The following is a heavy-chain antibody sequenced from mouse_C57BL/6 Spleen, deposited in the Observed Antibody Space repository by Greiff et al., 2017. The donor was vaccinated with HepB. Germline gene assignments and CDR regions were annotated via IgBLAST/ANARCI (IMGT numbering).Heavy chain of an antibody. CDR1: GYTFTSYW. CDR3: ARGTVVLYYYAMDY. V-gene: IGHV1-52*01. CDR2: IDPSDSET. J-gene: IGHJ4*01. Sequence: QVQLQQPGAELVRPGSSVKLSCKASGYTFTSYWMHWVKQRPIQGLEWIGNIDPSDSETHYNQKFKDKATLTVDKSSSTAYMQLSSLTSEDSAVYYCARGTVVLYYYAMDYWGQGTSVTVSS. D-gene: IGHD1-1*01.